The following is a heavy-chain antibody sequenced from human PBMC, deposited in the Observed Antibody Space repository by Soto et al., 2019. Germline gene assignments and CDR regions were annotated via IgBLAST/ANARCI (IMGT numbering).Heavy chain of an antibody. CDR2: ISSSSSYI. J-gene: IGHJ5*02. Sequence: GGSLRLSCAVSGFTFGSYWMNWVRQAPGKGLEWVSSISSSSSYIYYADSVKGRFTISRDNAKNSLYLQMNSLRAEDTAVYYCARDEGVGATTPVRFDPWGQGTLVTVSS. CDR1: GFTFGSYW. V-gene: IGHV3-21*01. D-gene: IGHD1-26*01. CDR3: ARDEGVGATTPVRFDP.